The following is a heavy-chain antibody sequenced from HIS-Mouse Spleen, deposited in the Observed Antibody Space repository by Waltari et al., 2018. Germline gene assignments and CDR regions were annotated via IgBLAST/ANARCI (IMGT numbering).Heavy chain of an antibody. CDR2: IYYSVTT. D-gene: IGHD6-13*01. Sequence: QLQLQESGPGLVKPSETLSLTCTVSGGSISSSSYYWGWIRQPPGKGLEWIGIIYYSVTTYYNPPLKSRVTISVDTSKNQFSLKLSSVTAADTAVYYCAREIPYSSSWYDWYFDLWGRGTLVTVSS. CDR3: AREIPYSSSWYDWYFDL. J-gene: IGHJ2*01. V-gene: IGHV4-39*07. CDR1: GGSISSSSYY.